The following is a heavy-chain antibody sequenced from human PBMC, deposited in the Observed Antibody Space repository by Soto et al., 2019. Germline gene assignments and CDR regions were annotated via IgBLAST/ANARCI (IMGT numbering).Heavy chain of an antibody. CDR2: IYTSGIT. V-gene: IGHV4-4*07. D-gene: IGHD1-26*01. Sequence: QVQLQESGPGLVKPSETLSLTCTVSGDSMTKYYWSWIRQPLGKGLKWIGRIYTSGITNYNPSLKSRVTMSIDTANNHFSLKLKSVTAADTAVYYCARTVGAAYYFDFWGQGALVTVSS. J-gene: IGHJ4*02. CDR1: GDSMTKYY. CDR3: ARTVGAAYYFDF.